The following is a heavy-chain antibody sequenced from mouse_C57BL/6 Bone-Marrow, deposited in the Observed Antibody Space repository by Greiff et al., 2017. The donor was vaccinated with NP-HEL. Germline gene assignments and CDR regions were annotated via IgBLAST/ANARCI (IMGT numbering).Heavy chain of an antibody. D-gene: IGHD2-4*01. CDR3: ATYDYDGGYAMDY. V-gene: IGHV1-22*01. Sequence: EVQLQQSGPELVKPGASVKMSCNAPGYTSPPNTPPLFPPLPFPILSFILTINPNNGGTSYNQKFKGKATLTVNKSSSTAYMELRSLTSEDSAVYYCATYDYDGGYAMDYWGQGTSVTVSS. J-gene: IGHJ4*01. CDR2: INPNNGGT. CDR1: GYTSPPNT.